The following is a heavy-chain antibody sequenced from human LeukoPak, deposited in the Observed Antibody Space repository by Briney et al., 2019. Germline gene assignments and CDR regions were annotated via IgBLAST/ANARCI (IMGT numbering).Heavy chain of an antibody. Sequence: PSETLSLTCTVSGGSISSGDYYWSWIRQPPGKGLEWIGYIYYSGSTYYNPSLKSRVTISVDTSKNQFSLKLSSVTAADTAVYYCARAENYYDSSGYLAYWGQGSLVIVSS. CDR2: IYYSGST. CDR1: GGSISSGDYY. J-gene: IGHJ4*02. CDR3: ARAENYYDSSGYLAY. V-gene: IGHV4-30-4*01. D-gene: IGHD3-22*01.